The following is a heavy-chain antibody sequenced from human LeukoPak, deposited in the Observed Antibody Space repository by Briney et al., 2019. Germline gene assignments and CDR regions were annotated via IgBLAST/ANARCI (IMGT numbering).Heavy chain of an antibody. CDR3: ASTSPAFDI. Sequence: GGSLRLSCAASGFTFSSYSMNWVRQAPGKGLEWVSSISSSSSYLNYADSVKGRFTISRDNAKNSLYLQMNSLRAEDTAVYYCASTSPAFDIWGQGTMVTVSS. V-gene: IGHV3-21*01. D-gene: IGHD3-16*01. CDR1: GFTFSSYS. CDR2: ISSSSSYL. J-gene: IGHJ3*02.